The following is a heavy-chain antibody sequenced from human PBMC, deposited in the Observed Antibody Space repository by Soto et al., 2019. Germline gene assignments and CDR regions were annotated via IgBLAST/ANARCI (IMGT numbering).Heavy chain of an antibody. Sequence: GXSEKVSFRASCNTFTRYDIHWVRQATGHGLEWMGWINPNGGNIGYAQNFQGRVTMTRDTAIRTAYMEVSRLRSDDTAVYYCARGRASGSYYLLDYWGQGTLVTVSS. CDR2: INPNGGNI. CDR1: CNTFTRYD. J-gene: IGHJ4*02. CDR3: ARGRASGSYYLLDY. D-gene: IGHD3-10*01. V-gene: IGHV1-8*01.